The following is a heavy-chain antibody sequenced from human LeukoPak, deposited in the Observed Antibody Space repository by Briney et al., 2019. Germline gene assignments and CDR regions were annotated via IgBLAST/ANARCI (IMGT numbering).Heavy chain of an antibody. CDR2: INPSGGST. Sequence: GASVKVSCKASGYTFTSYYMHWVRQAPGQGLEWMGIINPSGGSTSYAQKFQGRVTMTRDTSTSTVYMELSSLRSEDTAVYYCARVKYPGYYYYGMDVWGQGTTVTVSS. V-gene: IGHV1-46*01. J-gene: IGHJ6*02. D-gene: IGHD2-2*01. CDR1: GYTFTSYY. CDR3: ARVKYPGYYYYGMDV.